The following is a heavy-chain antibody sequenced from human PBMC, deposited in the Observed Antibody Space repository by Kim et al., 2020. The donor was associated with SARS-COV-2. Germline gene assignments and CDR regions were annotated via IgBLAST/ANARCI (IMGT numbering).Heavy chain of an antibody. CDR1: GFTFNTYG. Sequence: GGSLRLSCAASGFTFNTYGMHWVRQAPGKGLEWVAVISYDGSNKYYADSVKGRFTISRDNSKNTLYLQMNSLRIEDTAVYYCAKSFSGSYFGYDYSGQGTLFTASS. D-gene: IGHD1-26*01. J-gene: IGHJ4*02. CDR2: ISYDGSNK. V-gene: IGHV3-30*18. CDR3: AKSFSGSYFGYDY.